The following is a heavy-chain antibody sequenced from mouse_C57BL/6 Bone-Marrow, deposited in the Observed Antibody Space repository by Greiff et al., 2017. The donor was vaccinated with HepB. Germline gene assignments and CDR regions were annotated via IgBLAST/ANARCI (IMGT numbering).Heavy chain of an antibody. CDR1: GYTFTSYW. Sequence: QVQLQQPGAELVRPGTSVKLSCKASGYTFTSYWMHWVKQRPGQGLEWIGVIDPSDSYTNYNQKFKGKATLTVDTSSSTAYMQLSSLTSEDSAVYYCGGGKGYLDYWGQGTTLTVSS. J-gene: IGHJ2*01. CDR2: IDPSDSYT. CDR3: GGGKGYLDY. V-gene: IGHV1-59*01.